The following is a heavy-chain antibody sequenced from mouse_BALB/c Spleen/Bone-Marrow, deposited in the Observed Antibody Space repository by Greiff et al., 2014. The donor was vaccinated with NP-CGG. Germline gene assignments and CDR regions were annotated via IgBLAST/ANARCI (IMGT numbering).Heavy chain of an antibody. CDR2: INPDNGDT. Sequence: DVKLQESGPQLVKPGASMNISCKASGYSFTGYTMNWVKQSHGKNLEWIGLINPDNGDTSCNQKFKGKATLTIDKSPSTAYMELLSLTSEDSAVYYCARYYRYDFDYWGQGTTLTVSS. CDR1: GYSFTGYT. V-gene: IGHV1-18*01. D-gene: IGHD2-14*01. CDR3: ARYYRYDFDY. J-gene: IGHJ2*01.